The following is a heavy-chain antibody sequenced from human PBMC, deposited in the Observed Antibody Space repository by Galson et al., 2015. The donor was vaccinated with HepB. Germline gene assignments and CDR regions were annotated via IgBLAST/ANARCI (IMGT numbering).Heavy chain of an antibody. CDR3: ATSIAAPPGDY. Sequence: SLRLSCAASGFTLSSYSMNWVRQAPGKGLEWVSSISSSSSYIYYADSVKGRFTISRDNAKNSLYLQMNSLRAEDTAVYYCATSIAAPPGDYWGQGTLVTVSS. CDR1: GFTLSSYS. J-gene: IGHJ4*02. V-gene: IGHV3-21*01. D-gene: IGHD6-6*01. CDR2: ISSSSSYI.